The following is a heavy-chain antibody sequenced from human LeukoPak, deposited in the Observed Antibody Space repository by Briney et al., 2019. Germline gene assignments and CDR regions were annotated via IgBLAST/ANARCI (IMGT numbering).Heavy chain of an antibody. V-gene: IGHV3-21*01. CDR3: VKGDYRES. D-gene: IGHD4-11*01. J-gene: IGHJ5*02. Sequence: KPGGSLRLSCAASGFSFSTYTMNWARQAPGKGLEWVSSIGYTSSDKYYVESVKGRFTISRDNAENLLYLQMNSLRADDTAMYYCVKGDYRESWGQGTRVTVSS. CDR2: IGYTSSDK. CDR1: GFSFSTYT.